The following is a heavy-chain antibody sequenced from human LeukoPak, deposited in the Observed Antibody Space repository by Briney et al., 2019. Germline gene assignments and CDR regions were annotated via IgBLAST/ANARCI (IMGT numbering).Heavy chain of an antibody. J-gene: IGHJ4*02. V-gene: IGHV3-21*04. CDR1: GFTFSSYS. CDR2: ISSSSSYI. CDR3: AKDLFRIAAAGTFDY. Sequence: GGSLRLSCAASGFTFSSYSMNWVRQPPGKGLEWVSSISSSSSYIYYADSVKGRSTISRDNSKNTLYLQMNSLRAEDTAVYYCAKDLFRIAAAGTFDYWGQGTLVTVSS. D-gene: IGHD6-13*01.